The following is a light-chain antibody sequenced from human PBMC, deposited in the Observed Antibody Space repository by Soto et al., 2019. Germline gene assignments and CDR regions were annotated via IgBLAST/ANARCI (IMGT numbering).Light chain of an antibody. J-gene: IGKJ1*01. CDR1: QGVRSY. CDR3: HQVYTYPRT. CDR2: GAS. Sequence: IQLTHSPSSLSXXXXXXXXXXXRASQGVRSYLAWFQQRPGKAPKLLIFGASTLQNGVPARFSGGGFGTEFTLTITSLQPEDFATYYCHQVYTYPRTFGQGTKVDI. V-gene: IGKV1-9*01.